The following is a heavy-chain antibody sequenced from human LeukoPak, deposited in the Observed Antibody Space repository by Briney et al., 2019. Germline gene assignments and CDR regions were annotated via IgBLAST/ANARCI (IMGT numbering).Heavy chain of an antibody. CDR2: ISSSSSTI. Sequence: GGSLRLSCAASGFTFSSYSMNWVRQAPGKGLEWVSYISSSSSTIYCADSVKGRFTISRDNAKNSLYLQMNSLRAEDTAVYYCARHSPYYDFWSGQETYYVDVWGKGTTVTVSS. D-gene: IGHD3-3*01. V-gene: IGHV3-48*01. CDR1: GFTFSSYS. CDR3: ARHSPYYDFWSGQETYYVDV. J-gene: IGHJ6*03.